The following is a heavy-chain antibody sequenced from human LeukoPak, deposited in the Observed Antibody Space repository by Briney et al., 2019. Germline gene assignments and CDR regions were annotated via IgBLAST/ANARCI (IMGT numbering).Heavy chain of an antibody. CDR1: GFTLRSYE. Sequence: GGSLRLSCVASGFTLRSYEMNWVRQAPGEGLKWVSYISSSSSTIYYADSVKGRFTISRDNAKNSLYLQMNSLRAEDTAVYYCAEGGRGGTYRFDYWGQGTLVTVSS. J-gene: IGHJ4*02. D-gene: IGHD1-26*01. CDR2: ISSSSSTI. CDR3: AEGGRGGTYRFDY. V-gene: IGHV3-48*03.